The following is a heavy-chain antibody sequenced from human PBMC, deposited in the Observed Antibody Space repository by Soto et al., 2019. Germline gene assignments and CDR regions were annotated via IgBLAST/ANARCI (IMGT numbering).Heavy chain of an antibody. D-gene: IGHD6-19*01. J-gene: IGHJ6*03. CDR1: GLTFSSYS. CDR3: ARDQTPRVDSSGWTYYYYSMHV. CDR2: ISSSSDYI. Sequence: GGSLRLSCAASGLTFSSYSMNWVRQAPGKGLEWVSCISSSSDYIYYADSVKGRFTISRDNAKNSLYLQMNSLSAEDTAVYYCARDQTPRVDSSGWTYYYYSMHVWGKGTTVTVSS. V-gene: IGHV3-21*01.